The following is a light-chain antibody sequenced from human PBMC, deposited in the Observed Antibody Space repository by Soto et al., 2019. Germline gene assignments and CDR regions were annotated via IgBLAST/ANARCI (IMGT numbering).Light chain of an antibody. Sequence: EFVLTQSPGTLSLSPGERATLSCRASQTVRNNYLAWYQQKPGQAPRLLIYDASSRATGIPDRFSGGGSGTEFTLTISSLQSEDFVVYYCQQRRSWPRAFGQGTKVDIK. V-gene: IGKV3D-20*02. CDR3: QQRRSWPRA. CDR2: DAS. CDR1: QTVRNNY. J-gene: IGKJ1*01.